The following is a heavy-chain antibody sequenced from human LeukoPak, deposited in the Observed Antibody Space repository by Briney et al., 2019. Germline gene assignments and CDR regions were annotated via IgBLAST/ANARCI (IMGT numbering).Heavy chain of an antibody. D-gene: IGHD3-10*01. CDR2: INPDGSKT. Sequence: GGSLRLSCAASGFTFSTFWMTWVRQTPGKGLDWVANINPDGSKTDYVDSVKGRFTISRDNAKNSLYLQMSSLRAEDTAVYYCARAGYTYGFDYWGQGTLVTVSS. CDR1: GFTFSTFW. CDR3: ARAGYTYGFDY. J-gene: IGHJ4*02. V-gene: IGHV3-7*04.